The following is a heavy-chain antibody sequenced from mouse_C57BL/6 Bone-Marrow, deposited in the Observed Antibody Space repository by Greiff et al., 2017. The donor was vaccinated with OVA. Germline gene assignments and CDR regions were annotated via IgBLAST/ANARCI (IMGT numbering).Heavy chain of an antibody. CDR1: GYAFSSSW. J-gene: IGHJ3*01. CDR2: IYPGDGDT. CDR3: APYYGSSRFAY. V-gene: IGHV1-82*01. D-gene: IGHD1-1*01. Sequence: VQLQQSGPELVKPGASVKISCKASGYAFSSSWMNWVKQRPGKGLEWIGRIYPGDGDTNYNGKFKGKATLTADKSSSTAYMQLSSLTSEDSAVYFCAPYYGSSRFAYWGQGTLVTVSA.